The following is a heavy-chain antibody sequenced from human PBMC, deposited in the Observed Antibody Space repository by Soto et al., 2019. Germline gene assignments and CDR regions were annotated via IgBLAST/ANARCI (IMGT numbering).Heavy chain of an antibody. V-gene: IGHV4-34*01. CDR2: INHSGST. CDR3: ASRRSGSNGSGSYYTIHYGMDV. D-gene: IGHD3-10*01. J-gene: IGHJ6*02. Sequence: SETLSLTCAVYGGCFSGYYWSWIRQPPGKGLEWIGEINHSGSTNYNPSLKSRVTISVDTSKNQFSLKLSSVTAADTAVYYCASRRSGSNGSGSYYTIHYGMDVWGQGTTVTVSS. CDR1: GGCFSGYY.